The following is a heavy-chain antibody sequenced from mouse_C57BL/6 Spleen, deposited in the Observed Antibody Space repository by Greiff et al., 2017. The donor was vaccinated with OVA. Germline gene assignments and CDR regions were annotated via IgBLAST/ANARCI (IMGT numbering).Heavy chain of an antibody. Sequence: EVQGVESGEGLVKPGGSLKLSCAASGFTFSSYAMSWVRQTPEKRLEWVAYISSGGDYIYYADTVKGRFTISRDNARNTLYLQMSSLKSEDTAMYYCTRDHGDYDYFDYWGQGTTLTVSS. D-gene: IGHD2-13*01. CDR3: TRDHGDYDYFDY. CDR2: ISSGGDYI. V-gene: IGHV5-9-1*02. J-gene: IGHJ2*01. CDR1: GFTFSSYA.